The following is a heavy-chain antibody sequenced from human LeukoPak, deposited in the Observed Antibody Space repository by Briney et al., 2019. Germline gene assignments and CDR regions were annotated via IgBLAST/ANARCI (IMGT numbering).Heavy chain of an antibody. J-gene: IGHJ4*02. V-gene: IGHV1-8*01. Sequence: ASVKVSCKASGYTFTSYDIKWVRQATGQGLEWMGWMNPNSGNTGYAQKFQGRVTMTRNTSISTAYTELSSLRSEDTAVYYCARVGVYGDYLDYWGQGTLVTVSS. CDR3: ARVGVYGDYLDY. CDR1: GYTFTSYD. CDR2: MNPNSGNT. D-gene: IGHD4-17*01.